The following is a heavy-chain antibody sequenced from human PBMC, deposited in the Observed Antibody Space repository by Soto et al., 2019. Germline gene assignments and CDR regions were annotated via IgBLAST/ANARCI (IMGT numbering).Heavy chain of an antibody. Sequence: SVKVSCKASGGTFSSYAISWVRQAPGQGLEWMGGIIPIFGTANYAQKFQGRVTITADESTSTAYMELSSLRSEDTAVYYCARARRVVVAATDGGYYYYYGMDVWGQGTTVTVSS. CDR2: IIPIFGTA. V-gene: IGHV1-69*13. CDR1: GGTFSSYA. J-gene: IGHJ6*02. D-gene: IGHD2-15*01. CDR3: ARARRVVVAATDGGYYYYYGMDV.